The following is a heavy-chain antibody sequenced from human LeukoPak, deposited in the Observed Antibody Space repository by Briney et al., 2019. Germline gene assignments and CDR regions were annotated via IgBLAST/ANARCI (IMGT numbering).Heavy chain of an antibody. V-gene: IGHV4-61*02. Sequence: SETLSLTCTVSGGSISSGSYYWSWIRQPAGKGLEWIGRIYTSGSTNYNPSLKSRVTMSVDTSKNQFSPKLSSVTAADTAVYYCAREGALRAVGYYYYYMDVWGKGTTVTVSS. J-gene: IGHJ6*03. CDR1: GGSISSGSYY. CDR3: AREGALRAVGYYYYYMDV. CDR2: IYTSGST. D-gene: IGHD1-26*01.